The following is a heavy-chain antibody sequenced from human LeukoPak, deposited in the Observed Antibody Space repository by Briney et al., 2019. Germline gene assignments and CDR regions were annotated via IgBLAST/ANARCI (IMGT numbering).Heavy chain of an antibody. J-gene: IGHJ4*02. CDR2: ISGSAGTT. CDR3: ARDGRYYYDSSGYLDY. D-gene: IGHD3-22*01. V-gene: IGHV3-23*01. CDR1: GFTFSSYA. Sequence: GGSLRLSCAASGFTFSSYAMNWVRQAPGKGLEWVSAISGSAGTTYYADSVKGRFTISRYNTKNTLYLQMNSLRAEDTAVYYCARDGRYYYDSSGYLDYWGQGTLVTVSS.